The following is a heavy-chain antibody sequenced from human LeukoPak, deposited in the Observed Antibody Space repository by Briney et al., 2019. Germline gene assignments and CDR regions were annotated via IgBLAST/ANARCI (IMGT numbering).Heavy chain of an antibody. CDR3: AKEKANCGGDCNDY. CDR2: ISSSGSTI. Sequence: GGSLRLSCAVSGFTFSSYEMNWVRQASGKGLEWVSYISSSGSTICYADSVKGRFTISRDNAKNSLYLQMNSLRAEDTAVYHCAKEKANCGGDCNDYWGQGTLVTVSS. V-gene: IGHV3-48*03. D-gene: IGHD2-21*02. J-gene: IGHJ4*02. CDR1: GFTFSSYE.